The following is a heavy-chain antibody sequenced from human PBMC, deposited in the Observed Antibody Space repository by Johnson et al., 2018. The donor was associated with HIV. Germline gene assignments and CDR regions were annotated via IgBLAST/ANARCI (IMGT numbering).Heavy chain of an antibody. J-gene: IGHJ3*02. D-gene: IGHD5-12*01. CDR1: GFTFSSFA. CDR3: ARDHSGYDSVTAAFDI. CDR2: ISYDGSDK. V-gene: IGHV3-30-3*01. Sequence: VQLVESGGGVVQPGRSLRLSCAASGFTFSSFAIHWVRQAPGKGLEWVAVISYDGSDKYYADSVKGRFTISRDNSKNTLYLEMNSLRAEATAVYYCARDHSGYDSVTAAFDIWGQGTMVTVSS.